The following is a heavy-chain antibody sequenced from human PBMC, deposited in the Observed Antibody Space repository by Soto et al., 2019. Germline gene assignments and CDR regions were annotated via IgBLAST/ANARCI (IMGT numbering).Heavy chain of an antibody. CDR2: IYPGDSDT. Sequence: GEALKISSEGSGYSCTSYWIGLVRQLPGKGLERMGIIYPGDSDTRYSPSFQGQVTISADKSISTAYLQWSSLKASDTAMYYCSRHIPSCGYSYPSRYYYYYYMDVWGKGTTVTVSS. CDR3: SRHIPSCGYSYPSRYYYYYYMDV. J-gene: IGHJ6*03. CDR1: GYSCTSYW. V-gene: IGHV5-51*01. D-gene: IGHD5-18*01.